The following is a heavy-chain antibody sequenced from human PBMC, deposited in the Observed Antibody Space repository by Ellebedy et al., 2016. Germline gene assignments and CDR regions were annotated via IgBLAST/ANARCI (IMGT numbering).Heavy chain of an antibody. J-gene: IGHJ6*02. Sequence: GESLKISXAASGFTFSSYGMHWVRQAPGKGLEWVAVISYDGSNKYYADSVKGRFTISRDNSKNTLYLQMNSLRAEDTAVYYCAKDLGDSSGWYGYYGMDVWGQGTTVTVSS. CDR3: AKDLGDSSGWYGYYGMDV. D-gene: IGHD6-19*01. CDR1: GFTFSSYG. CDR2: ISYDGSNK. V-gene: IGHV3-30*18.